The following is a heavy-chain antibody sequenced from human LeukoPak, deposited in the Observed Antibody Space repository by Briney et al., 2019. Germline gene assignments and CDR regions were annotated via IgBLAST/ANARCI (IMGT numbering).Heavy chain of an antibody. CDR3: ASFFTGATYATGYFDY. D-gene: IGHD1-7*01. V-gene: IGHV4-59*08. Sequence: SETLSLTCTVSGGSISSYYWSWIRQPPGKELEWIGYIYYSGSTNYNPSLKSRVTISVDTSKNQFSLKLSSVTAADTAVYYCASFFTGATYATGYFDYWGRGTLVTVSS. CDR1: GGSISSYY. CDR2: IYYSGST. J-gene: IGHJ4*02.